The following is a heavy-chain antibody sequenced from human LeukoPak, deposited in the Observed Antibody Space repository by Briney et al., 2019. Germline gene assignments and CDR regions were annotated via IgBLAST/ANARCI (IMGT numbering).Heavy chain of an antibody. CDR1: GFTFNCCG. V-gene: IGHV3-30*19. J-gene: IGHJ4*02. CDR3: VRDGVAY. D-gene: IGHD2-15*01. Sequence: GGSLRLSCAASGFTFNCCGMYWVRQAPGKGLEWVAIISYDGTKKYYADSVKGRFTISRDNSKSTVYLQINSLRVEDTAVYYCVRDGVAYWGQGALVTVSS. CDR2: ISYDGTKK.